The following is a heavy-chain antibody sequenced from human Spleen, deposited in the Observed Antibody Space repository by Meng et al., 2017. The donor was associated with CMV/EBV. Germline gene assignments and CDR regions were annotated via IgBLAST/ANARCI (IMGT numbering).Heavy chain of an antibody. CDR1: GFTFSSYS. V-gene: IGHV3-21*01. J-gene: IGHJ4*02. CDR2: ISTSSSHI. CDR3: AREAAYCTSTSCWGYFDY. D-gene: IGHD2-2*01. Sequence: GGSLRLSCAASGFTFSSYSMSWVRQAPGKGLEWVSSISTSSSHIYYADSVKGRFTISRDNAKNSLYLQMNSLRAEDTAVYYCAREAAYCTSTSCWGYFDYWGQGTLVTVSS.